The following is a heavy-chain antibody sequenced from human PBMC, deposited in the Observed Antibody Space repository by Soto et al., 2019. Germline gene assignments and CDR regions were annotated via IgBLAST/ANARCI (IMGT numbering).Heavy chain of an antibody. CDR3: ARGPVLRFLEWFAYNWFDP. Sequence: ASVKVSCKASGYTFTSYDINWVRQATGQGLEWMGWMNPNSGNTGYAQKFQGRVTMTRNTSISTAYMELSSLRSEDTAVYYCARGPVLRFLEWFAYNWFDPWGQGTLVTVS. CDR1: GYTFTSYD. V-gene: IGHV1-8*01. J-gene: IGHJ5*02. D-gene: IGHD3-3*01. CDR2: MNPNSGNT.